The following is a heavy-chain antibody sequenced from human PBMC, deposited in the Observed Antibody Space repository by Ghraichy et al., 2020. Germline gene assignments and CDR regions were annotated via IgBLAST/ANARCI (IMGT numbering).Heavy chain of an antibody. V-gene: IGHV3-48*03. J-gene: IGHJ4*02. Sequence: GESLNISCAASGFIFSIHEMNWLRQAPGKGLEWVSYISSSGNTKYYADSVKGRFTISRDNAKNSLYLQMNGLRDEDTAIYYCARDPETNSWSPFDYWGQGSLVTVSS. CDR2: ISSSGNTK. CDR1: GFIFSIHE. D-gene: IGHD6-13*01. CDR3: ARDPETNSWSPFDY.